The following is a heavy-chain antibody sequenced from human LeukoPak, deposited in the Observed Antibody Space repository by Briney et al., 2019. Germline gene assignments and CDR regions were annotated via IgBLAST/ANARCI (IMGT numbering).Heavy chain of an antibody. CDR3: ARGLDSSDYYAS. J-gene: IGHJ5*02. CDR2: INSSGVIT. Sequence: ASVKVSCKASGYTFTNYYIHWVRQAPGQGLEWMGIINSSGVITIYAQKFQGRVTMTRDTSTSTVYMELSSLRYEDTAVYYCARGLDSSDYYASWGQGTLVTVSS. CDR1: GYTFTNYY. V-gene: IGHV1-46*01. D-gene: IGHD3-22*01.